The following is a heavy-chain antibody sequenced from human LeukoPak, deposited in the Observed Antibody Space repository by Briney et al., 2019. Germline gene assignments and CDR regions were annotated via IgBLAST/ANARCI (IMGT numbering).Heavy chain of an antibody. CDR1: GFTFSNHG. CDR2: ISPGGDTP. D-gene: IGHD1-26*01. V-gene: IGHV3-23*01. Sequence: GGTLRLSCAASGFTFSNHGMNWVRQAPGKGLEWVSGISPGGDTPYYADSVRGRFTISRDNSKNTLYLQMNSLRAEDTAVYYCARNRRSYSRSAFDIWGQGTMVTVSS. J-gene: IGHJ3*02. CDR3: ARNRRSYSRSAFDI.